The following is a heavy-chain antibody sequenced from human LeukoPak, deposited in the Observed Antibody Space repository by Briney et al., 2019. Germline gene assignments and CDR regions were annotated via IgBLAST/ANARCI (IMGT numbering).Heavy chain of an antibody. CDR3: AREEAAPTIFGVVIRTFDY. V-gene: IGHV3-48*04. J-gene: IGHJ4*02. Sequence: GGSLRLSCAVSGFTFNRYNMNWVRQAPGKGLEWLSYISSSSNTIYYADSVKGRFAISRDNAKNSLYLQMNSLRADDTAVYYCAREEAAPTIFGVVIRTFDYWGQGTLVTVSS. D-gene: IGHD3-3*01. CDR2: ISSSSNTI. CDR1: GFTFNRYN.